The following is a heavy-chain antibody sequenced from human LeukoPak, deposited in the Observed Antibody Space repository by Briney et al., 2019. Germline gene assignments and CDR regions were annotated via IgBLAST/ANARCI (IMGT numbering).Heavy chain of an antibody. V-gene: IGHV1-69*13. CDR3: AIIPPATVTTYDD. CDR2: ILTIFGTS. Sequence: SVKVSCKASGGTFGSYPISWVRQAPGQGLEWMGGILTIFGTSTYSQKFQGRVTVTADEYTTTVSMELSSLNSDDTAVYYCAIIPPATVTTYDDWGQGTLVTVSS. CDR1: GGTFGSYP. J-gene: IGHJ4*02. D-gene: IGHD4-17*01.